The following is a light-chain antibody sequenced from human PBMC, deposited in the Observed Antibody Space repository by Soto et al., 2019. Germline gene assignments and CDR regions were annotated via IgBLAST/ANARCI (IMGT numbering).Light chain of an antibody. CDR3: QPYNSYSPT. CDR2: KAS. Sequence: DIQMTQSPSTLSASVGDRVTITCRASQSISTWLAWYQQEPGKAPKLLIHKASSLQSGVPSRFSGSGSGTDFPLTISRLHPYGFATYFCQPYNSYSPTFGQGTRVEIK. J-gene: IGKJ1*01. V-gene: IGKV1-5*03. CDR1: QSISTW.